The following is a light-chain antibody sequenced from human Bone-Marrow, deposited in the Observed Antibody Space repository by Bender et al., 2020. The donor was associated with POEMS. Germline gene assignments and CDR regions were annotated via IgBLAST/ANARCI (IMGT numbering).Light chain of an antibody. V-gene: IGLV4-69*02. CDR2: VNSDGSH. J-gene: IGLJ3*02. CDR3: QTWGTDTWV. CDR1: SGHISYA. Sequence: QLVLTQSPSASASLGASVKLTCTLSSGHISYAIAWHQQQPEKGPRYLMKVNSDGSHFKGDGIPDRFSGSSSGAERYLIISRLQSEDEADYYCQTWGTDTWVFGEETKLTVL.